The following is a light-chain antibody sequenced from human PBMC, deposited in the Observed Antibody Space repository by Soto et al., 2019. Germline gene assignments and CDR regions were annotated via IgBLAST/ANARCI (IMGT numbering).Light chain of an antibody. CDR2: GAS. CDR3: QHYNYWPPKT. V-gene: IGKV1-9*01. J-gene: IGKJ1*01. CDR1: QDISSN. Sequence: IQLTQSPSFLSASVGDRVTLTCRVSQDISSNLSWYQQKPVRAPKLLIFGASTLQSGVPSRFSGSGSGTDFTLTISSLQPEDVAVYYCQHYNYWPPKTFGQGTKVDIK.